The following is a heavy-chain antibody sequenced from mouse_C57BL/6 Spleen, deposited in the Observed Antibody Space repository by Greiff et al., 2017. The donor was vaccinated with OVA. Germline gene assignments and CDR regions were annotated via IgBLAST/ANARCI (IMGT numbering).Heavy chain of an antibody. D-gene: IGHD1-1*01. V-gene: IGHV5-17*01. Sequence: EVQGVEPGGGLVKPGGSLKFSCAASGFTFSDYGLHWVRQAPGKGLEWVAYISRGSSTIYYADTVKGRFTISRDNAKNTLFLQMTSLRSEDTAMYYCARREIYYYGSAYWGQGTLVTVSA. CDR1: GFTFSDYG. J-gene: IGHJ3*01. CDR3: ARREIYYYGSAY. CDR2: ISRGSSTI.